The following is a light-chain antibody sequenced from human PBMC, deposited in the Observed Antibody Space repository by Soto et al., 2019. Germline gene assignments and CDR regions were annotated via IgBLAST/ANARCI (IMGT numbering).Light chain of an antibody. V-gene: IGKV3-20*01. CDR3: QQFSSYPLT. CDR1: QSVGSN. Sequence: EIVMTQSPATLSLSPGERSTLSCLASQSVGSNLAWYQQKPGQAPRLLIYGASSRATGIPDRFSGGGSGTDFTLTICRLEPEDFAVYYCQQFSSYPLTFGGGTKVDI. J-gene: IGKJ4*01. CDR2: GAS.